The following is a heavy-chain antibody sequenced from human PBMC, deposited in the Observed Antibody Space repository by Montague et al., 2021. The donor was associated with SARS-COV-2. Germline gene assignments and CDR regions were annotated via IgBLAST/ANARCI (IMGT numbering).Heavy chain of an antibody. CDR3: ARDFDY. CDR2: MYYSGST. Sequence: SETLSLTCTVSGDSISSYYWSWIRQPPGKGLEWIGYMYYSGSTNYNPSLKSRVTLSVDTSKNQFSLKLSSVTAADTAVYYRARDFDYWGQGTLVTVSS. CDR1: GDSISSYY. J-gene: IGHJ4*02. V-gene: IGHV4-59*13.